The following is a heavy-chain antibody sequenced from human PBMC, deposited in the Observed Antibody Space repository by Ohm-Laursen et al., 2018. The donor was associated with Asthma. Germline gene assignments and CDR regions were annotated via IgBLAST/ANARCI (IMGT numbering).Heavy chain of an antibody. D-gene: IGHD2-2*01. Sequence: SLRLSCTATGFTFSSYAMHWVRQAPGKGLEWVAVISYDGSNNYYADSVKGRFTISRDNSKNTLYLQMNSLRAEDTAVYYCAKSGVVVPAANGHFDYWGQGTLVTVSS. CDR2: ISYDGSNN. CDR1: GFTFSSYA. CDR3: AKSGVVVPAANGHFDY. V-gene: IGHV3-30*18. J-gene: IGHJ4*02.